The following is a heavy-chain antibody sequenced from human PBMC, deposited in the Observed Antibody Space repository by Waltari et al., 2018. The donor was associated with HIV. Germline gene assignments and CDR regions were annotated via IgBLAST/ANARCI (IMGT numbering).Heavy chain of an antibody. Sequence: QVQLVQSGAEVKKPGASVKVACKASGYTFTSHAIGWVRQAPGQGLEWMGWISTYNGNTDHAQKLQGRVTMTTDTSTSTAYMELRSLKSDDTAVYYCARGPSGGGYDYVWGSYRPFDYWGQGTLVTVSS. D-gene: IGHD3-16*02. CDR1: GYTFTSHA. V-gene: IGHV1-18*01. CDR3: ARGPSGGGYDYVWGSYRPFDY. J-gene: IGHJ4*02. CDR2: ISTYNGNT.